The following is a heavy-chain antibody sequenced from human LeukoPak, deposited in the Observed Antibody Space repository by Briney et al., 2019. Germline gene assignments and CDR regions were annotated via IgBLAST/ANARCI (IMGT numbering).Heavy chain of an antibody. V-gene: IGHV4-59*01. CDR3: ARAYGSGSYFDY. CDR2: IYNSGST. J-gene: IGHJ4*02. D-gene: IGHD3-10*01. Sequence: PSETLSLTCSVSGGSISNYYWSWIRQSPGKGPEWIGYIYNSGSTNYNPSLKSRVTISLDTSKKQFSLKLTSVTAADTAVYYCARAYGSGSYFDYWGQGTLVTVSS. CDR1: GGSISNYY.